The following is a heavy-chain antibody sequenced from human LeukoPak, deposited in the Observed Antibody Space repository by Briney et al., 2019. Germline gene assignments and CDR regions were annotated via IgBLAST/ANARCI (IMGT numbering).Heavy chain of an antibody. CDR2: FSGGGGDT. D-gene: IGHD3-3*01. V-gene: IGHV3-23*01. J-gene: IGHJ4*02. CDR3: AKVLRFLKWYPQGDSFDY. CDR1: GFSFSSYA. Sequence: GGSLRLSCAASGFSFSSYAMSWVRQPPGKGLEWVSSFSGGGGDTYYADSVKGRFTISRDNSKNTLCLQMNSLRADDTAVYFCAKVLRFLKWYPQGDSFDYWGQGTLVTVSS.